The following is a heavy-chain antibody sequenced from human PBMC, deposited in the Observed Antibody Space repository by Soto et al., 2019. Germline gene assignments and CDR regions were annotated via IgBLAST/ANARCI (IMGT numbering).Heavy chain of an antibody. CDR1: GFTFSSYA. V-gene: IGHV3-30-3*01. D-gene: IGHD6-13*01. CDR2: ISYDGSNK. CDR3: ARQQQQLVGFDY. Sequence: GGSLRLSCAASGFTFSSYAMHWVRQAPGKGLEWVAVISYDGSNKYYADSVKGRFTISRDNSKNTLYLQMNSLRAEDTAVYYCARQQQQLVGFDYWGQGTLVTVSS. J-gene: IGHJ4*02.